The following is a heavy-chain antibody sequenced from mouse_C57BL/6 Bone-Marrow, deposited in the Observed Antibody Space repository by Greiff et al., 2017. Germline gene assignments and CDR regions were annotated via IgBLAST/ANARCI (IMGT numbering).Heavy chain of an antibody. D-gene: IGHD1-1*01. CDR3: ARHGGDYYGSSPWFAY. V-gene: IGHV2-6-1*01. Sequence: VQLVKSGPGLVAPSQSLSITCTVSGFSLPSYGVHWVRQPPGKGLEWLVVIWSDGSTTYNSALKSRLSISKDNSKSQVFLKMNSLQTDDTAMYYCARHGGDYYGSSPWFAYWGQGTLVTVSA. CDR1: GFSLPSYG. CDR2: IWSDGST. J-gene: IGHJ3*01.